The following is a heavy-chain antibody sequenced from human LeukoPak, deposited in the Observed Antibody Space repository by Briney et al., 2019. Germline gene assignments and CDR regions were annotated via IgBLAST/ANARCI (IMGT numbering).Heavy chain of an antibody. CDR1: GFTFSIHA. CDR3: AKDWIPYNRVFDCFDF. Sequence: PGGSLRLSCAGSGFTFSIHAMGWVRQAPGKGLEWVSTIGGGDTYYADSVKGRFTISRDDSQSTVHLQMNSLRAEDTALYYCAKDWIPYNRVFDCFDFWGQGTLVTVSS. CDR2: IGGGDT. V-gene: IGHV3-23*01. D-gene: IGHD1-1*01. J-gene: IGHJ4*02.